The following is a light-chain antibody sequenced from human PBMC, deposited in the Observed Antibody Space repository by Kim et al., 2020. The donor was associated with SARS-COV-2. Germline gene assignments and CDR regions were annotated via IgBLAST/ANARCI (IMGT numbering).Light chain of an antibody. CDR3: CSFAGTSTHLV. V-gene: IGLV2-11*03. J-gene: IGLJ1*01. CDR1: KTDIGAYHY. Sequence: QSVTISCTGTKTDIGAYHYVSWYQEPPGKAPKLIIYYVTRRPSGVPDRFSGSKSGNTASLTISGLQAEDEATYSCCSFAGTSTHLVFGTGTKVTVL. CDR2: YVT.